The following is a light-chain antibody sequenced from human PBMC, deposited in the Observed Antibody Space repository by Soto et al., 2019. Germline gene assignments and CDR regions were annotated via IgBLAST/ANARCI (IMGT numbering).Light chain of an antibody. J-gene: IGLJ2*01. CDR1: SSDVGGYNY. Sequence: QSALTQPASVSGSPGQSISISCTGTSSDVGGYNYVSWYQQNPGKAPKVMIYDVINRPSGVSNRFSGSKSGNTASLTISGLQAEDEADYYCSSYSSSSTLVVFGGGTKLTVL. CDR2: DVI. V-gene: IGLV2-14*01. CDR3: SSYSSSSTLVV.